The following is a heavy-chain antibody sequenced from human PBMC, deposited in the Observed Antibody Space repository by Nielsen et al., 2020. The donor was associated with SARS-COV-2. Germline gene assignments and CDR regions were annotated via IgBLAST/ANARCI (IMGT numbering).Heavy chain of an antibody. D-gene: IGHD4-17*01. J-gene: IGHJ4*02. CDR3: AKDLRYGDPYYFDY. CDR1: GFTVSSNY. V-gene: IGHV3-23*01. CDR2: ISGSGGST. Sequence: GGSLRLSCAASGFTVSSNYMSWVRQAPGKGLEWVSAISGSGGSTYYADSVKGRFTISRDNSKNTLYLQMNSLRAEDTAVYYCAKDLRYGDPYYFDYWGQGTLVTVSS.